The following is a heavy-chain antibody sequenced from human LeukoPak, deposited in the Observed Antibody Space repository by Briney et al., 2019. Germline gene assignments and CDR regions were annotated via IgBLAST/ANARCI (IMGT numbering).Heavy chain of an antibody. D-gene: IGHD6-19*01. Sequence: PGGSLRLSCAASGFTFSSYGMHWVRQAPGKGLEWVAFIRYDGSNKYYADSVKGRFTISRDNSKNTLYLQMNSLRAEDTAVYYCAKRRLIAVAGTAYFDYWGQGTLVTVSS. CDR3: AKRRLIAVAGTAYFDY. J-gene: IGHJ4*02. CDR2: IRYDGSNK. CDR1: GFTFSSYG. V-gene: IGHV3-30*02.